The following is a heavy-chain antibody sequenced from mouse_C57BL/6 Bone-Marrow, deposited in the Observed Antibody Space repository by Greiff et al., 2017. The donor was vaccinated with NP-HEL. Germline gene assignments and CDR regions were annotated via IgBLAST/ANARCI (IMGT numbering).Heavy chain of an antibody. CDR2: IHPNSGST. CDR3: ARSYDEGAMDY. Sequence: VQLQQPGAELVKPGASVKLSCKASGYTFTSYWMHWVKQRPGQGLEWIGMIHPNSGSTNYNEKFKSKATLTVDKSSSTAYMQLSSLTSEDSAVYYCARSYDEGAMDYWGQGTSVTVSS. D-gene: IGHD2-3*01. CDR1: GYTFTSYW. J-gene: IGHJ4*01. V-gene: IGHV1-64*01.